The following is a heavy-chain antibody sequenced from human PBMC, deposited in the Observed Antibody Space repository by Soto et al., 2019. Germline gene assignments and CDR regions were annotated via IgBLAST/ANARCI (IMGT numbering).Heavy chain of an antibody. CDR1: GFTFSSYG. Sequence: PGGSLRLSCAASGFTFSSYGMHWVRQAPGKGLEWVAVIWYDGSNKYYADSVKGRFTISRDNSKNTLYLQMNSLRAEDTAVYYCARARPAAYYYYYMDVWGKGTTVTVSS. V-gene: IGHV3-33*01. CDR2: IWYDGSNK. J-gene: IGHJ6*03. CDR3: ARARPAAYYYYYMDV. D-gene: IGHD2-2*01.